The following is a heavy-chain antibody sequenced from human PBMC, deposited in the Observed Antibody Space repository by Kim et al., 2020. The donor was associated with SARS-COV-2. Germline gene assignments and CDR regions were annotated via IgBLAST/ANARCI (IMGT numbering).Heavy chain of an antibody. V-gene: IGHV3-30*02. J-gene: IGHJ4*02. Sequence: YSADSVNGRFTISRDNSKNTLYLQMNSLRAEDTAVYYCAKVVGATTLFGYWGQGTLVTVSS. D-gene: IGHD1-26*01. CDR3: AKVVGATTLFGY.